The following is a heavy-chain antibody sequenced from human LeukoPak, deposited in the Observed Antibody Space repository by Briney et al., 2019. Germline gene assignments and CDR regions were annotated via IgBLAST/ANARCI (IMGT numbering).Heavy chain of an antibody. CDR2: IYYSGST. D-gene: IGHD3-22*01. V-gene: IGHV4-59*08. Sequence: SETLSLTCTVSGGSISSYYWSWIRQPPGKGLEWIGYIYYSGSTNYNPSLNSRVTISVDTSKNQFSLKLSSVTAADTAVYYCARHGGISSGYITATQYNWFDPWGQGTLVTVSS. CDR1: GGSISSYY. CDR3: ARHGGISSGYITATQYNWFDP. J-gene: IGHJ5*02.